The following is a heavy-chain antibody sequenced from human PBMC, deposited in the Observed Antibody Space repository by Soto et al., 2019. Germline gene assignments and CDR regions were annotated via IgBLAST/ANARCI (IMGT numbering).Heavy chain of an antibody. D-gene: IGHD1-26*01. Sequence: GASVKVSCKASGYTFTSYDINWVRQATGQGLEWMGWMNPNSGNTGYAQKFQGRVTMTRNTSISTAYMELSSLRSEDTAVYYCAREHVGPGANDYWGQGTLVTVSS. CDR3: AREHVGPGANDY. CDR1: GYTFTSYD. V-gene: IGHV1-8*01. J-gene: IGHJ4*02. CDR2: MNPNSGNT.